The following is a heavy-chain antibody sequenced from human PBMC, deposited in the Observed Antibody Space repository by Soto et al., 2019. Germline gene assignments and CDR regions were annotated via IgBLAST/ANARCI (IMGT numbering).Heavy chain of an antibody. V-gene: IGHV4-30-4*01. CDR2: IHYTGST. Sequence: SETLSLTCSVSGGSISRGDYYWSWIRKSPGRGLEYIGYIHYTGSTFYNRSLERRFTISMDMSKNQFSLELRSVTAAATAVYYCVRDSSTVSAYYYTGMDVRGQWTTVSGSS. D-gene: IGHD2-21*02. CDR1: GGSISRGDYY. J-gene: IGHJ6*02. CDR3: VRDSSTVSAYYYTGMDV.